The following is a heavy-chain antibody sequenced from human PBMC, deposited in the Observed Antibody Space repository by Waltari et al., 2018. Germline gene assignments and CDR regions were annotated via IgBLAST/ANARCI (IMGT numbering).Heavy chain of an antibody. CDR3: ARSGGPFDY. CDR1: GGSLSSYY. CDR2: IYYSGST. V-gene: IGHV4-59*01. Sequence: QVQLQESGPGLVKPSETLSLTCTVSGGSLSSYYWSWIRQPPGKGLEWSGYIYYSGSTNYNPSLKSRVTISVDTSKNQFSLKLSSVTAADTAVYYCARSGGPFDYWGQGTLVTVSS. J-gene: IGHJ4*02. D-gene: IGHD3-10*01.